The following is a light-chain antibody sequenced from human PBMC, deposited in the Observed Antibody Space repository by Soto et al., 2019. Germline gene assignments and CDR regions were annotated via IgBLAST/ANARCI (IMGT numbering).Light chain of an antibody. J-gene: IGKJ4*01. CDR1: QSVSSY. Sequence: EIVLTQSPATLSLSPGARATLSCRASQSVSSYLAWYQQKPGQAPRLLIYDTSNSATGIPARFSGSGSGTDFTLTISSLELVDFAVYYCHQRSNWPLTFGGGTKVDIK. CDR2: DTS. V-gene: IGKV3-11*01. CDR3: HQRSNWPLT.